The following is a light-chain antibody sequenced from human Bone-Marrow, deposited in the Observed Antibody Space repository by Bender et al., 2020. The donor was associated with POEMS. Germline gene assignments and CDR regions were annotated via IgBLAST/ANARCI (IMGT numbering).Light chain of an antibody. CDR1: SGHSNYA. J-gene: IGLJ1*01. CDR3: QTWGTGIGV. V-gene: IGLV4-69*01. CDR2: INSDGSH. Sequence: QLVLTQSPSASASLGASVKLTCTLTSGHSNYAIAWHQQQPGKGPRYLMKINSDGSHNKGDGIPDRFSGSSFGAERYLTISSLQSEDEADYYCQTWGTGIGVFGTGTKVTVL.